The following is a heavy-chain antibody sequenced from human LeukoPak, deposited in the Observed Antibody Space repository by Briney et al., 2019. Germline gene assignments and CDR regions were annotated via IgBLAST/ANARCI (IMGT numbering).Heavy chain of an antibody. CDR3: AKRRGLELLYYYYMDV. CDR1: GFTFSSYA. CDR2: ISGSGGST. J-gene: IGHJ6*03. D-gene: IGHD1-7*01. Sequence: QTGGPLRLSCAASGFTFSSYAMSWVRQAPGKGLEWVSAISGSGGSTYYADSVKGRFTISRDNSKNTLYLQMNSLRAEDTAVYYCAKRRGLELLYYYYMDVWGKGTTVTVSS. V-gene: IGHV3-23*01.